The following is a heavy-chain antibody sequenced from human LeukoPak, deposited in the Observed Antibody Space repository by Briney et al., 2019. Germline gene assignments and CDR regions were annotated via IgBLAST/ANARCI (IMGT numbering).Heavy chain of an antibody. CDR3: AREGRSATDGY. J-gene: IGHJ4*02. CDR1: GGSISSYY. V-gene: IGHV4-4*07. CDR2: IYTSGST. D-gene: IGHD3-16*01. Sequence: SETLSLTCTVSGGSISSYYWSWIRQPAGKGLEWIGRIYTSGSTNYNPSLKSRVTMSVDTSKDQFSLKLSSETAADTAVYYCAREGRSATDGYWGQGTLVTVSS.